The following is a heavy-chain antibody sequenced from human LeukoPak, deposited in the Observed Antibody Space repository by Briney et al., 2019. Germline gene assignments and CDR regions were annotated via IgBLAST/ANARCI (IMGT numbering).Heavy chain of an antibody. CDR2: INHSGST. CDR1: GGSFSGYY. D-gene: IGHD5-18*01. V-gene: IGHV4-34*01. CDR3: ARVQMGYSYGSIDY. Sequence: SETLSLTCAVYGGSFSGYYWSWIRQPPGKGLEWIGEINHSGSTNYNPSLKSRVTISVDTSKNQFSLKLSSVTAADTAVYYCARVQMGYSYGSIDYWGQGTLVTVSS. J-gene: IGHJ4*02.